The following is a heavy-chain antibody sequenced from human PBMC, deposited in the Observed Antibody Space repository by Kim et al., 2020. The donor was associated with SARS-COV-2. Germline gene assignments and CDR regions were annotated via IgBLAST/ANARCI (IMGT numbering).Heavy chain of an antibody. CDR3: ARAPIDSSGYYSYAFDI. CDR2: VIPIFGTA. Sequence: SVKVSCKASGCTFSSNDMSWVRQAPGQGLEWMGGVIPIFGTATYAQKFQGRVTITADESTSTAYMELSSLRSEDTAVYCCARAPIDSSGYYSYAFDIWGQGTMFTVSS. V-gene: IGHV1-69*13. CDR1: GCTFSSND. J-gene: IGHJ3*02. D-gene: IGHD3-22*01.